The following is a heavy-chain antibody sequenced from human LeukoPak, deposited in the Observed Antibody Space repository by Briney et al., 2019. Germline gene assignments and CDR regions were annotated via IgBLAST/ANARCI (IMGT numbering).Heavy chain of an antibody. J-gene: IGHJ4*02. CDR3: ARDNGWSADF. CDR1: GFTFSGYS. V-gene: IGHV3-7*03. D-gene: IGHD2-15*01. CDR2: IKQDGSAK. Sequence: GGSLRLSCTAPGFTFSGYSMNWIRQAPGKGLEWVANIKQDGSAKPYVDSVKGRFTISRDNAKNSLFLQMNSLRVEDTAVYYCARDNGWSADFWGQGTLVTVSS.